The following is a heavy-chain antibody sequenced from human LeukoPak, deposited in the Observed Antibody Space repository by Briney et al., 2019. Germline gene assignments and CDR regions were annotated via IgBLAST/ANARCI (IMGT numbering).Heavy chain of an antibody. CDR1: GGSISSGDYY. CDR3: ARGQYGSGIVY. CDR2: ISSRGRT. V-gene: IGHV4-30-4*01. J-gene: IGHJ4*02. Sequence: SQTLSLTCTVSGGSISSGDYYWSWIRQPPGRGLEWIGYISSRGRTYYKPSLKSRITVSIDTAKNQFSLWVSSVTAADTAVYYCARGQYGSGIVYWGQGTLVTVSS. D-gene: IGHD3-10*01.